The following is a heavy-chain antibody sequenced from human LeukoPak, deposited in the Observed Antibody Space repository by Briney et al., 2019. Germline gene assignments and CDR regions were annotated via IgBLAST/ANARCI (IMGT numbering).Heavy chain of an antibody. CDR2: IKEDGSAK. Sequence: GGSLRLSCAASGFTFSNYYMSWVRQAPGKGLEWVANIKEDGSAKYYMDSVKGRFTISRDNAKNSLYLQMSSLRDDDTAVYYCTRDRGWQQFDYWGQGTLVTVSS. J-gene: IGHJ4*02. D-gene: IGHD5-24*01. V-gene: IGHV3-7*01. CDR3: TRDRGWQQFDY. CDR1: GFTFSNYY.